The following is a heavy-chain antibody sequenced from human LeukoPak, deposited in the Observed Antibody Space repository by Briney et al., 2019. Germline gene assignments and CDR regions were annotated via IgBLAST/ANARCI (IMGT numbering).Heavy chain of an antibody. CDR1: GYTFTSYG. CDR3: ARDTGYSYGGLNFDY. J-gene: IGHJ4*02. V-gene: IGHV1-18*01. D-gene: IGHD5-18*01. CDR2: ISAYNGNT. Sequence: ASVTVSCKASGYTFTSYGISWVRQAPGQGLEWMGRISAYNGNTNYAQKLQGRVTMTTDTSTSTAYMELRSLRSDDTAVYYCARDTGYSYGGLNFDYWGQGTLVTVSS.